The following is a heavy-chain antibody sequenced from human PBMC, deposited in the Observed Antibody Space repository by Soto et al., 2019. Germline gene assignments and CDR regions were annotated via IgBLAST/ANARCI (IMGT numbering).Heavy chain of an antibody. CDR3: TRLEKGYYYYMDV. Sequence: SGGSLRLSCTASGFTFGDYAMSWFRQAPGKGLEWVGFIRSKAYGGTTEYAASVKGRFTIPRDDSKSIAYLQMNSLKTEDTAVYYCTRLEKGYYYYMDVWGKGTTVTVSS. V-gene: IGHV3-49*03. CDR2: IRSKAYGGTT. J-gene: IGHJ6*03. CDR1: GFTFGDYA.